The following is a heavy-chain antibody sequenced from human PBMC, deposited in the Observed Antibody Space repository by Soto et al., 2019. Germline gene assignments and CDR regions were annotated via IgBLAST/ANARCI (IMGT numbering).Heavy chain of an antibody. CDR2: IWYDGSNK. D-gene: IGHD3-22*01. J-gene: IGHJ6*02. V-gene: IGHV3-33*01. CDR1: GFTFSSYG. CDR3: ARDGGQITMIVFAGSGMDV. Sequence: QVQLVESGGGVVQPGRSLRLSCAASGFTFSSYGMHWVRQAPGKGLEWVAVIWYDGSNKYYADSVKGRFTISRDNSKNTLYLQMKSLRAEDTAVYYCARDGGQITMIVFAGSGMDVWGQGTTVTVSS.